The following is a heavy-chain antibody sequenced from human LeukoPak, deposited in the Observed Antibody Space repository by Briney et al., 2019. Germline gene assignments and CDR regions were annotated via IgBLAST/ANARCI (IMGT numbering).Heavy chain of an antibody. D-gene: IGHD1-1*01. CDR3: ARVNINNWHSCDY. CDR2: IKQDGSEM. V-gene: IGHV3-7*03. CDR1: GFTFSSYW. Sequence: GGSLRLSCAASGFTFSSYWMSWVRQAPGKGLEWVANIKQDGSEMYYMDSVKGRFTISRDNAKTSLYLQMNSLRAEDTAVYYCARVNINNWHSCDYWGQGTLVTVSS. J-gene: IGHJ4*02.